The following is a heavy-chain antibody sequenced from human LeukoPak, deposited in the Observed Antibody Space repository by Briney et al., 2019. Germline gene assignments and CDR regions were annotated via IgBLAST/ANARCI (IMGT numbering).Heavy chain of an antibody. Sequence: GGSLRLSCAASGFTFSSYWMSWVRQAPGKGLEWVANIKQDGSEKYYVDSVKGRFTISRDNAKNSLYLQMNSLRAEDTAVYCCARDVSYYYDSSGPYYFDYWGQGTLVTVSS. J-gene: IGHJ4*02. V-gene: IGHV3-7*01. CDR2: IKQDGSEK. D-gene: IGHD3-22*01. CDR3: ARDVSYYYDSSGPYYFDY. CDR1: GFTFSSYW.